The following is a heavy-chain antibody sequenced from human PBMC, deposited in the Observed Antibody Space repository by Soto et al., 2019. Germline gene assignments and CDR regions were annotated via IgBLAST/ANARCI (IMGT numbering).Heavy chain of an antibody. J-gene: IGHJ4*02. CDR3: VRELGFSSTWHAY. D-gene: IGHD2-2*01. V-gene: IGHV3-30*19. CDR2: SSFDGSDA. CDR1: GFSLSSYG. Sequence: QVQLVESGGGVVQPGRSLRLSCAASGFSLSSYGMHWVRQAPGKGLEWVADSSFDGSDAHYADSVKGRFTISRDSSTLYLQMNSLRGDDTATYFCVRELGFSSTWHAYWGQGTLVTVSS.